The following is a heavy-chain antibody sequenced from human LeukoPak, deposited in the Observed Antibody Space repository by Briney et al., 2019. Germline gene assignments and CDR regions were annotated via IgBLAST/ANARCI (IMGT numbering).Heavy chain of an antibody. CDR2: ISSSGSTI. V-gene: IGHV3-11*04. J-gene: IGHJ4*02. D-gene: IGHD2-2*01. Sequence: GGSLRLSCAASGFTFSDYYMSWIRQAPGKGLEWVSYISSSGSTIYYADSVKGRFTISRDNAKNSLYLQMNSLRAEDTAVYYCARDIGYCSSTSCFNPNYWGQGTLVTVSS. CDR3: ARDIGYCSSTSCFNPNY. CDR1: GFTFSDYY.